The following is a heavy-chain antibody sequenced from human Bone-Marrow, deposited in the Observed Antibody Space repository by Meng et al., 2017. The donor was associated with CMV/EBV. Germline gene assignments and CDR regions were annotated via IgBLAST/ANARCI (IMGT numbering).Heavy chain of an antibody. J-gene: IGHJ5*02. V-gene: IGHV1-69*05. CDR1: GGTFSSYA. CDR2: IILIFDTA. CDR3: ARDYNFIGFAP. Sequence: SVKVSCKASGGTFSSYAISWVRQAPGQGLEWMGQIILIFDTANYAQKFQGRLTITTDESTSTAYMELSSLRSDDTAVYYCARDYNFIGFAPWGQGTLVTVSS. D-gene: IGHD3-10*01.